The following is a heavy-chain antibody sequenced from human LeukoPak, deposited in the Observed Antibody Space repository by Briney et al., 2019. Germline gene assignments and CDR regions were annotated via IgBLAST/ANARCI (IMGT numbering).Heavy chain of an antibody. CDR3: ARHSFSGYEENWFDP. V-gene: IGHV5-51*01. CDR1: GYSFTSYW. CDR2: IYPGDSDT. Sequence: GESLKISCKGSGYSFTSYWIGWVRQMPGKGLEWMGIIYPGDSDTRYSPSFQGQVTISADKSISTAYQQWSSLKASDTAMYYCARHSFSGYEENWFDPWGQGTLVTVSS. D-gene: IGHD5-12*01. J-gene: IGHJ5*02.